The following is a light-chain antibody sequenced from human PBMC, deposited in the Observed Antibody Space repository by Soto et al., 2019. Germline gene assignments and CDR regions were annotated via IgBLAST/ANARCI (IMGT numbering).Light chain of an antibody. CDR1: QTIRAY. CDR3: QQTYNVPPT. Sequence: DLHMTQFPSSLSASVGDRVTITCRASQTIRAYLNWFQQKPGKAPELLIYAASSLQSGVPPRFSGSVSGAEFTLTINSLQPEDTATYYCQQTYNVPPTYGQGTKVEIK. CDR2: AAS. J-gene: IGKJ1*01. V-gene: IGKV1-39*01.